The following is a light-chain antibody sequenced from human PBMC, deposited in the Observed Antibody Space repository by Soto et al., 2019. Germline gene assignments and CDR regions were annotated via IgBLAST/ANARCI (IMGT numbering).Light chain of an antibody. CDR1: SSDVGGYNY. Sequence: QSVLTQPPSASGSPGQSVTISCTGTSSDVGGYNYVSWYQQHPGKVPKVLISEVNKRPSGVPDRFSGSKSSNTASLTVSGLQADDEADYYCSSVAGTFFVFGTGTKVTVL. J-gene: IGLJ1*01. CDR2: EVN. CDR3: SSVAGTFFV. V-gene: IGLV2-8*01.